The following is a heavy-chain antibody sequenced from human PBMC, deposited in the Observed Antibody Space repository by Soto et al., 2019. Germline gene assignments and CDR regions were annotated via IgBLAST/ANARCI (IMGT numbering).Heavy chain of an antibody. V-gene: IGHV1-18*01. CDR2: ISAYNGNT. J-gene: IGHJ3*02. CDR1: GYTFKNYG. D-gene: IGHD6-19*01. CDR3: TNAPGIAVSNDI. Sequence: ASVKVSCKASGYTFKNYGISWVRQAPGQGLEWMAWISAYNGNTNYAQKLQGRVTVTTDTSTSTAYMELRSLRSDDTAVYYCTNAPGIAVSNDIWGQGTMVTVSS.